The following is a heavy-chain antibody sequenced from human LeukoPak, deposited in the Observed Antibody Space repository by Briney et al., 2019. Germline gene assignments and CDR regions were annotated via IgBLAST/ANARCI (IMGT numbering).Heavy chain of an antibody. CDR1: GYTFTSFY. CDR2: INPNSGDT. Sequence: ASVTVACHASGYTFTSFYMHWERQAPRQWLEWVGRINPNSGDTSYAQKFQGRVTMTRDTSISTAYMELSRLTSDDTAVYYCARVHDSSGYVVGYWGQGTLVTVSS. CDR3: ARVHDSSGYVVGY. V-gene: IGHV1-2*06. D-gene: IGHD3-22*01. J-gene: IGHJ4*02.